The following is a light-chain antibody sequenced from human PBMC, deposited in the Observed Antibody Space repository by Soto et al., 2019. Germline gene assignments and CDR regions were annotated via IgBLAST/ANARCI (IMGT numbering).Light chain of an antibody. CDR2: GES. V-gene: IGKV3-11*01. CDR3: QQRSNWPPIT. Sequence: IVMRQSAGTLSASPGERATLSCRASQSVSSNLAWYQQKPGQAPRLLIYGESARATGIPARVSGSGSGTDFTLTISSLEPEDFAVYYCQQRSNWPPITFGQGTRLEIK. CDR1: QSVSSN. J-gene: IGKJ5*01.